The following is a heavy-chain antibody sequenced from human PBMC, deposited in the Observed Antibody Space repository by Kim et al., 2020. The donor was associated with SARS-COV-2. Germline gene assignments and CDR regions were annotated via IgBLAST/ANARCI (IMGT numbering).Heavy chain of an antibody. Sequence: ASVKVSCKASGYTFTSYYMHWVRQAPGQGLEWMGIINPSGGSTSYAQKFQGRVTMTRDTSTSTVYMELSSLRSEDTAAYFCARGLRSYYVDSWGQGTLVTVSS. CDR1: GYTFTSYY. D-gene: IGHD1-26*01. CDR2: INPSGGST. CDR3: ARGLRSYYVDS. J-gene: IGHJ4*02. V-gene: IGHV1-46*01.